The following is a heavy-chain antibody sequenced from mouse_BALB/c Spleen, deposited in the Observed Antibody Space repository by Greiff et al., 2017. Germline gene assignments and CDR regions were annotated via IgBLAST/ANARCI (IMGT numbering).Heavy chain of an antibody. CDR2: SRNKANDYTT. D-gene: IGHD2-2*01. Sequence: EVNLVESGGGLVQPGGSLRLSCATSGFTFSDFYMEWVRQPPGKRLEWIAASRNKANDYTTEYSASVKGRFIVSRDTSQSILYLQMNALRAEDTAIYYCARDAYGYDGSAMDYWGQGTSVTVSS. J-gene: IGHJ4*01. CDR1: GFTFSDFY. V-gene: IGHV7-1*02. CDR3: ARDAYGYDGSAMDY.